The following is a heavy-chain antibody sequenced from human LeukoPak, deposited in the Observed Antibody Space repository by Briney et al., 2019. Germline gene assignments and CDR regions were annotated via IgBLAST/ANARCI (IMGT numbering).Heavy chain of an antibody. D-gene: IGHD2-2*03. CDR3: AHIMDSDFHYFDS. J-gene: IGHJ4*02. Sequence: SGPTLVKPTQTLTLTCTFSGFSLSTPGVGVAWIRQPPGRALDWLALIYWDDNKHYSPSLTSRLTVTGDTSKNQVVLTMTNMDPVDTSTYYCAHIMDSDFHYFDSWGQGLLVTVSS. V-gene: IGHV2-5*02. CDR2: IYWDDNK. CDR1: GFSLSTPGVG.